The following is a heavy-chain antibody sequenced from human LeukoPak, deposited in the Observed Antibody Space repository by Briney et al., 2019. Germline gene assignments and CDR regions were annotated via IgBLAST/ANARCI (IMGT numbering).Heavy chain of an antibody. CDR1: GFTFSSYG. V-gene: IGHV3-23*01. CDR3: AKGQNILTGYKNYYYYYYMDV. CDR2: ISGSGGST. D-gene: IGHD3-9*01. J-gene: IGHJ6*03. Sequence: GSLRLSCAASGFTFSSYGMSWVRQAPGKGLEWVSAISGSGGSTYYADSVKGRFTISRDNSKNTLYLQMNSLRAEDTAVYYCAKGQNILTGYKNYYYYYYMDVWGKGTTVTISS.